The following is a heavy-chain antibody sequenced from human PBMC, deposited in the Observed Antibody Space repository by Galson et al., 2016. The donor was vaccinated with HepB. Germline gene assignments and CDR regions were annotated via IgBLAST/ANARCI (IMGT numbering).Heavy chain of an antibody. CDR2: IKNDGSQK. J-gene: IGHJ5*02. CDR1: GFTFSNYW. V-gene: IGHV3-7*01. Sequence: SLRLSCAASGFTFSNYWMSWVRQAPGKGLEWVANIKNDGSQKYSVDSAKGRFTISRDNGKNSLYLQMGSLRAEDTAVYYCARGDCSSSTCYVIWFDPWGQGTLVTVSS. D-gene: IGHD2-2*01. CDR3: ARGDCSSSTCYVIWFDP.